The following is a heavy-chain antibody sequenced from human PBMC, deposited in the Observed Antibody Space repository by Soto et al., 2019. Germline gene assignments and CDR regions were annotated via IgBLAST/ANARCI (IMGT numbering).Heavy chain of an antibody. Sequence: ASVKVSCKASGYTFTSYSMHWVRQSPGQGLEWMGIINPSGGSTTYAQKFQDRVTMTRDTSTSTVYMEVSSLRSEDTAVYYCARDESLDVWGQGTTVTVSS. CDR2: INPSGGST. J-gene: IGHJ6*02. CDR1: GYTFTSYS. D-gene: IGHD3-10*01. V-gene: IGHV1-46*01. CDR3: ARDESLDV.